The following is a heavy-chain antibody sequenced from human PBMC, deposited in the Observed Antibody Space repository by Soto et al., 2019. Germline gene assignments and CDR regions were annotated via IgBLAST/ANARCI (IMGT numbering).Heavy chain of an antibody. D-gene: IGHD6-13*01. V-gene: IGHV4-39*01. J-gene: IGHJ4*02. CDR3: ASTIEAAGTRVDY. CDR1: GGSISSSSYY. Sequence: QLQLQESGPGLVKPSETLSLTCTVSGGSISSSSYYWGWIRQPPGKGLEWIGRIYYSGSTYYNPSLKSRVTISVDTSKNQFSLKMSSVTAADTSVYYCASTIEAAGTRVDYWGQGTLVTVSS. CDR2: IYYSGST.